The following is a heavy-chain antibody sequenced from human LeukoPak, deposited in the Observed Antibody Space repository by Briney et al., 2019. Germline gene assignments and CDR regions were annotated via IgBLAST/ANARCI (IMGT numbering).Heavy chain of an antibody. J-gene: IGHJ4*02. Sequence: SETLSLTCTVSGVSIRNSYWSWSRQPPGEGLEWIGYIYYSGNTNYNPSLKSRVTISIDTSKNQFSVKLNSVTAADTAVYYCARELPRSTTFIDYWGQGTLVTVSS. CDR1: GVSIRNSY. V-gene: IGHV4-59*01. CDR2: IYYSGNT. CDR3: ARELPRSTTFIDY. D-gene: IGHD1-14*01.